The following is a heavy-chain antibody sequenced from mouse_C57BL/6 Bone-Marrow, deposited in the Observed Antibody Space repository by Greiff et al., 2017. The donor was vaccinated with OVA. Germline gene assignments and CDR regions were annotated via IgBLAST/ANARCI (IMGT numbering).Heavy chain of an antibody. CDR2: INPSTGGT. D-gene: IGHD2-5*01. CDR3: ARRHMRRPDSNYGGFAY. J-gene: IGHJ3*01. V-gene: IGHV1-42*01. Sequence: VQLQQSGPELVKPGASVKISCKASGYSFTGYYMNWVKHSPEKSLEWIGEINPSTGGTTYNQKFKAKATLTVDKSSSTAYMQLKSLTSEDSAVYYCARRHMRRPDSNYGGFAYWGQGTLVTVSA. CDR1: GYSFTGYY.